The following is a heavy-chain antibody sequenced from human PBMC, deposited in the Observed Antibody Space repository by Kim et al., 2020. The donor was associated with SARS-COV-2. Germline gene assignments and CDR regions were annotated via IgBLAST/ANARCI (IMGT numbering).Heavy chain of an antibody. CDR1: GGSVSSGSYY. CDR3: ARVSGYERTFDY. CDR2: IYYSGST. V-gene: IGHV4-61*01. J-gene: IGHJ4*02. D-gene: IGHD5-12*01. Sequence: SETLSLTCTVSGGSVSSGSYYWSWIRQPPGKGLEWIGYIYYSGSTNYNPSLKSRVTISVDTSKNQFSLKLSSVTAADTAVYYCARVSGYERTFDYWGQGTLVTVSS.